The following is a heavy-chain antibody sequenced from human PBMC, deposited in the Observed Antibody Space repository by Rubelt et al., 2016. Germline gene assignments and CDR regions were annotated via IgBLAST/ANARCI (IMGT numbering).Heavy chain of an antibody. V-gene: IGHV4-39*02. CDR3: ARDSSGADDAFDI. Sequence: GKGLEWIGSIYYSGSTYYNPSLKSRVTISVDTSKNQFSLKLSSVTAADTAVYYCARDSSGADDAFDIWGQGTMVTVSS. J-gene: IGHJ3*02. CDR2: IYYSGST. D-gene: IGHD2-15*01.